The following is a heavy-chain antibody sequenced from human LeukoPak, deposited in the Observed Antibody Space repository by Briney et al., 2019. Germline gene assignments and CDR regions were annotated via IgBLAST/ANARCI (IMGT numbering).Heavy chain of an antibody. J-gene: IGHJ4*02. D-gene: IGHD3-16*02. Sequence: GASVRVSCKAFGYTFTSNYMHWVRQAPGQGLEWMGWINPNSGGTNYAQKFQGRVTMTRDTSISTAYMELSRLRSDDTAVYYCASSDYDYVWGSYRYAYWGQGTLVTVSS. CDR1: GYTFTSNY. V-gene: IGHV1-2*02. CDR3: ASSDYDYVWGSYRYAY. CDR2: INPNSGGT.